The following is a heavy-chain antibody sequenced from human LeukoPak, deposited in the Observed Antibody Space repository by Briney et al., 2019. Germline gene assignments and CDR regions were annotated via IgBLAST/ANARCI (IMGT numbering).Heavy chain of an antibody. V-gene: IGHV4-4*07. CDR2: IYTGGST. Sequence: SETLSLTCTVSGGSISSYYWSWIRQPAGKGLEWIGRIYTGGSTNYNPSLKSRVTMSVDTSKNQFSLKLSSVTAADTAVYYCARMIDIVVVPAAMRGWFDPWGQGTLVTVSS. D-gene: IGHD2-2*01. CDR3: ARMIDIVVVPAAMRGWFDP. CDR1: GGSISSYY. J-gene: IGHJ5*02.